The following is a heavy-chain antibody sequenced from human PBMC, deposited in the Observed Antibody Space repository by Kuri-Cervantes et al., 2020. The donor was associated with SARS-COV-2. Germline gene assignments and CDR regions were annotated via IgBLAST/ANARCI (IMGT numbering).Heavy chain of an antibody. J-gene: IGHJ6*02. CDR1: AFTFSSYA. CDR2: ISYDGSNK. V-gene: IGHV3-30-3*01. D-gene: IGHD3-22*01. CDR3: ARDHYYDSSGYSPPNYYYYGMDV. Sequence: GESLKISCAASAFTFSSYAMHWVRQAPGKELEWVAIISYDGSNKYYADSVKGRFTISRDNSKNTLYLQMNSLRAEDTAVYYCARDHYYDSSGYSPPNYYYYGMDVWGQGTTVTVSS.